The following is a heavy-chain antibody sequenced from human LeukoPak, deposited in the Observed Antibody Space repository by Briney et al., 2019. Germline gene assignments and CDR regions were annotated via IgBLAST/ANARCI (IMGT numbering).Heavy chain of an antibody. CDR1: GFTFSSYR. D-gene: IGHD6-19*01. CDR2: INSDGSST. Sequence: PGGSLRLSCAASGFTFSSYRMHWVRQAPGKGLVWVSRINSDGSSTSYADSVKGRFTISTDNAKNTLYLQMNSLRAEDTAVYYCARAASSIVVAGDWYFDLWGRGTLVTVSS. J-gene: IGHJ2*01. V-gene: IGHV3-74*01. CDR3: ARAASSIVVAGDWYFDL.